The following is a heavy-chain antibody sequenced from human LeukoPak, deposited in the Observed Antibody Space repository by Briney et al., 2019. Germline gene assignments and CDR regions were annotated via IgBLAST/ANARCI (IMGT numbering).Heavy chain of an antibody. V-gene: IGHV3-43*01. J-gene: IGHJ6*03. CDR1: GFTFEDYT. CDR3: AKALLTGDLGYMDV. Sequence: GGSLRLSCAASGFTFEDYTMHWVRQAPGKGLEWVSLISWDGGSTYYADSVKGRFTISRDNSKNSLYLQMNSLRTEDTALYYCAKALLTGDLGYMDVWGKGTTVTISS. CDR2: ISWDGGST. D-gene: IGHD7-27*01.